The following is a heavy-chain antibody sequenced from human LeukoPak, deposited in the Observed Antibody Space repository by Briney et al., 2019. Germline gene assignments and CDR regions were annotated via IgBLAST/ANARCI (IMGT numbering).Heavy chain of an antibody. CDR3: ARDQYSYGYYYYYYMDV. Sequence: GGSLRLSCAASGFMFTSYWMSWVRQAPGKGLEWVANINQDGSAKYYVDSVKGRFTISRDNAKNSLYLQMNSLRAEDTAVYYCARDQYSYGYYYYYYMDVWGKGTTVTVSS. V-gene: IGHV3-7*01. CDR1: GFMFTSYW. D-gene: IGHD5-18*01. CDR2: INQDGSAK. J-gene: IGHJ6*03.